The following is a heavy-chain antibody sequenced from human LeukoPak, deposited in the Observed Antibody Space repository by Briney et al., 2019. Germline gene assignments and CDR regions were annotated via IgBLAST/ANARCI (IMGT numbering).Heavy chain of an antibody. Sequence: GRSLRLSCAASRFTLSGYGMHWVRQAPCKGLEWVAVIWYDGSNKYYADSVKGRFTISRDNSKNTLYLQMNRLRAEDTAVYYCARTNAAAHAFDIWGQGTMVTVSS. CDR1: RFTLSGYG. CDR3: ARTNAAAHAFDI. J-gene: IGHJ3*02. D-gene: IGHD6-13*01. CDR2: IWYDGSNK. V-gene: IGHV3-33*01.